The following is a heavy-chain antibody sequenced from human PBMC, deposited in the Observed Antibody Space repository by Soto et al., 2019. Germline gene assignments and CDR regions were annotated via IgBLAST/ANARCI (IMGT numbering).Heavy chain of an antibody. V-gene: IGHV4-4*02. D-gene: IGHD6-25*01. J-gene: IGHJ3*02. CDR1: GGSISSSNL. CDR2: IYHSGRT. CDR3: ARDPEGPRLFDI. Sequence: QVQLQESGPGLVKPSGTLSLTCAVSGGSISSSNLWSWVRQPQGKGLEWIGDIYHSGRTNYNPSLKSRVTISVDKSKNQCSLKLSSVTAADTAVYYCARDPEGPRLFDIWGQGTMVTVSS.